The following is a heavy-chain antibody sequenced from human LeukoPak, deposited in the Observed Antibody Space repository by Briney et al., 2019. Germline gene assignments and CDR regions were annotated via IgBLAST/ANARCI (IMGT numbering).Heavy chain of an antibody. Sequence: PGGSLRLSCAASGFDFSAYEMNWVRQAPGKGLEWVSYFAGSDTTTYYADSVKGRFTISRDNAKNSLYLQMNSLRAEDTALSYCATLCYHVDSWGQGTLVTVSS. CDR2: FAGSDTTT. D-gene: IGHD3-16*02. V-gene: IGHV3-48*03. CDR1: GFDFSAYE. CDR3: ATLCYHVDS. J-gene: IGHJ4*02.